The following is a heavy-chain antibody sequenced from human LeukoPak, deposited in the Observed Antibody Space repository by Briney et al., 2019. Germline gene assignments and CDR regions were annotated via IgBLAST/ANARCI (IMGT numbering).Heavy chain of an antibody. CDR2: ISGSDFT. CDR1: GVTFRKYA. V-gene: IGHV3-23*01. Sequence: GGSLRLSCTASGVTFRKYAMNWVRQAPGKGLEWVSAISGSDFTYYADSVEGRFTISRDNSKNALYLQMDSLRGEDTAVYYCAKDFRIGYSAHFDYWGQGALVTVSS. J-gene: IGHJ4*02. CDR3: AKDFRIGYSAHFDY. D-gene: IGHD2-21*01.